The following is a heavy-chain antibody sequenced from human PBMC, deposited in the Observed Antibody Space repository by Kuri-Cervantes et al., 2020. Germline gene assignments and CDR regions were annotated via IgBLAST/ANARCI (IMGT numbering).Heavy chain of an antibody. J-gene: IGHJ4*02. Sequence: ESLKISCTVSGGSISSYYWSWIRQPPGKGLEWIGYIYYSGSTNYNPSLKSRVTISVDTSKNQFSLKLSSVTAADTAVYYCARALSLGWYYSDYWGQGTLVTVSS. CDR3: ARALSLGWYYSDY. D-gene: IGHD2-15*01. V-gene: IGHV4-59*01. CDR1: GGSISSYY. CDR2: IYYSGST.